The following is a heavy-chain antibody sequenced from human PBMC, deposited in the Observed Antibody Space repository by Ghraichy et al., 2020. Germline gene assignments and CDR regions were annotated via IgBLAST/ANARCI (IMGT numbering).Heavy chain of an antibody. V-gene: IGHV3-33*01. CDR3: ARDLGDGYNDFDY. CDR2: IWYDGSNK. J-gene: IGHJ4*02. D-gene: IGHD5-24*01. Sequence: GGSLRLSCAASGFTFSSYGMHWVRQAPGKGLEWVAVIWYDGSNKYYADSVKGRFTISRDNSKNTLYLQMNSLRAEDTAVYYWARDLGDGYNDFDYWGQGTLVTVSS. CDR1: GFTFSSYG.